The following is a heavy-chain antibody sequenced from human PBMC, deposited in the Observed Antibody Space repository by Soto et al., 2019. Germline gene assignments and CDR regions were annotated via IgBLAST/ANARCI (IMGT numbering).Heavy chain of an antibody. D-gene: IGHD3-3*01. Sequence: SETLSHTCAVYGGSFSGYYWSWIRQPPGKGLEWIGEINHSGSTNYNPSLKSRVTISVDTSKNQFSLKLSSVTAADTAVYYCARRSLEWLGSYYYYGMDVWGQGTTVT. CDR2: INHSGST. J-gene: IGHJ6*02. CDR3: ARRSLEWLGSYYYYGMDV. CDR1: GGSFSGYY. V-gene: IGHV4-34*01.